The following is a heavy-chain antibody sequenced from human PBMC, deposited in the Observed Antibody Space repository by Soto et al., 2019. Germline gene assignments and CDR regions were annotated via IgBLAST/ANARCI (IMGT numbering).Heavy chain of an antibody. J-gene: IGHJ5*02. D-gene: IGHD3-22*01. CDR2: IYYDGNT. CDR1: GDSLTSSSYY. Sequence: ETLSLTCTVSGDSLTSSSYYWGWIRQPPGKGLECIGNIYYDGNTYYNPSLKSRVTISLDTSKNQFSLRLNSVTAADTAVYYCARDWGEGTMIDPRPNWFDPWGQGTLVTVSS. CDR3: ARDWGEGTMIDPRPNWFDP. V-gene: IGHV4-39*02.